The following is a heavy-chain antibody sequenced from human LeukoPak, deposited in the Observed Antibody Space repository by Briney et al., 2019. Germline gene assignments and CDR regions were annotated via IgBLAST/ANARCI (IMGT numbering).Heavy chain of an antibody. V-gene: IGHV4-31*03. Sequence: PSETLSLTCTVSRGSISSGAYYWSWIRQHPGKGLEWLGYIYHSGSTYYNPSLEDRISISLDTSKNQFSLKLSSVTAADTAVYYCARSSSSPRLDYWGQGTLVTVSS. CDR2: IYHSGST. CDR1: RGSISSGAYY. CDR3: ARSSSSPRLDY. D-gene: IGHD6-6*01. J-gene: IGHJ4*02.